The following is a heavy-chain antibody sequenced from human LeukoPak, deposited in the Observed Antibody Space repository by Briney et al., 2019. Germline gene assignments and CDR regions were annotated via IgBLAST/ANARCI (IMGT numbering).Heavy chain of an antibody. CDR2: ISYDGSNK. D-gene: IGHD6-13*01. J-gene: IGHJ4*02. V-gene: IGHV3-30-3*01. CDR3: AKESAGIAAAGKVFDY. Sequence: GSLRLSCAASGFTFSSYAMHWVRQAPGKGLEWVAVISYDGSNKYYADSVKGRFTISRDNSKNTLYLQMNSLRAEDTAVYYCAKESAGIAAAGKVFDYWGQGTLVTVSS. CDR1: GFTFSSYA.